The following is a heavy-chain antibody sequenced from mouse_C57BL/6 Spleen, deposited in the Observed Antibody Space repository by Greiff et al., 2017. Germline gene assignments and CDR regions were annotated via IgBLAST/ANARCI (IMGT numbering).Heavy chain of an antibody. V-gene: IGHV1-85*01. D-gene: IGHD3-3*01. Sequence: QVQLQQSGPELVKPGASVKLSCKASGYTFTSYDINWVKQRPGQGLEWIGWIYPRDGSTTYNEKFKGKATLTVDTSSSTAYMELHSLTSEDSAVYFCARSEKGWDVGYWGQGTTLTVSS. CDR2: IYPRDGST. CDR1: GYTFTSYD. CDR3: ARSEKGWDVGY. J-gene: IGHJ2*01.